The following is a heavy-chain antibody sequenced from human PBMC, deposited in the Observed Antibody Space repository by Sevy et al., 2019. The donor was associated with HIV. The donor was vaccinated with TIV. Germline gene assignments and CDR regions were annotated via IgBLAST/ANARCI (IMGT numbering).Heavy chain of an antibody. CDR2: VYYTGGT. V-gene: IGHV4-59*08. J-gene: IGHJ3*02. Sequence: SETLSLTCTVSGGSINSDHWNWIRQPPGKGLEWIGYVYYTGGTNYNPSLKTRFTISLDRTKNQFSLKLTSVTAADTAMYPSARRNDFAIWGQGTMVTDSS. CDR1: GGSINSDH. CDR3: ARRNDFAI.